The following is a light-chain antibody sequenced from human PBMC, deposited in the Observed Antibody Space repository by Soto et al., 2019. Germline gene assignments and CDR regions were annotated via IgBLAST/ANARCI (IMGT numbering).Light chain of an antibody. Sequence: IVWAHSPGTLSLAPRERATLSCRASQSVTNTYLSWYQQQPGQAPRLLFYAALSRAMGVPDRFTGSGSGTDFTLTINRQEPEDFAVYYCQHYGRSPTFGPGHKVDIK. CDR1: QSVTNTY. V-gene: IGKV3-20*01. J-gene: IGKJ1*01. CDR3: QHYGRSPT. CDR2: AAL.